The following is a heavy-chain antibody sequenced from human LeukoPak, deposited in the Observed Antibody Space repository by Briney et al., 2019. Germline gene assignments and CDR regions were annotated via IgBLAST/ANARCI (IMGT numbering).Heavy chain of an antibody. CDR1: GFNFNRCN. V-gene: IGHV3-48*04. CDR2: ISASSSTK. D-gene: IGHD3-22*01. CDR3: ATDYYDSRGYFYGIDY. J-gene: IGHJ4*02. Sequence: PGGSLRLSCAASGFNFNRCNMDWVRQAPGKGLEWVSYISASSSTKYYADSVKGRFTISRDNAKSSLYLQMNSLRAEDTAVYYCATDYYDSRGYFYGIDYWGQGTLVTVSS.